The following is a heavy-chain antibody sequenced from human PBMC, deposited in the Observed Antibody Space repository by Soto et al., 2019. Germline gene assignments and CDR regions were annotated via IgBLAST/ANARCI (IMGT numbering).Heavy chain of an antibody. D-gene: IGHD3-10*01. V-gene: IGHV4-39*01. Sequence: QLQLQESGPGLVKPSETLSPTCTVSGGSISSSSYYWGWIRQPPGKGLEWIGRIYYSGSTYYNPSLKSRVTISVDTSKNQFSLKLSSVTAADPAVYYCATLWGQDWGQGTLVTVSS. CDR2: IYYSGST. CDR3: ATLWGQD. J-gene: IGHJ4*02. CDR1: GGSISSSSYY.